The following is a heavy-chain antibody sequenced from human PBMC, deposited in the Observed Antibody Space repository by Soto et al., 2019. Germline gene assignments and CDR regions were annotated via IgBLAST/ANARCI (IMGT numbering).Heavy chain of an antibody. Sequence: QVQLVESGGGVVQPGRSLRLSCAASGFTFSSYGMHWVRQAPGKGLEWVAVISHDGSNKYFVDSVKGRFTISRDNSKNTLYLQMNSLRADDTGVYYCAISVIAVAGYRSYFDYGGQGTLVTVSS. V-gene: IGHV3-30*03. CDR1: GFTFSSYG. D-gene: IGHD6-19*01. CDR2: ISHDGSNK. CDR3: AISVIAVAGYRSYFDY. J-gene: IGHJ4*02.